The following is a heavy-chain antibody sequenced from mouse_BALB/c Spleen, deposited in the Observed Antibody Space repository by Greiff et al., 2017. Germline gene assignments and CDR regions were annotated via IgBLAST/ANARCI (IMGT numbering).Heavy chain of an antibody. J-gene: IGHJ2*01. CDR3: AREENLGFSY. V-gene: IGHV1S137*01. CDR2: ISTYYGDA. Sequence: VKLMESGAELVRPGVSVKISCKGSGYTFTDYAMHWVKQSHAKSLEWIGVISTYYGDASYNQKFKGKATMTVDKSSSTAYMELARLTSEDSAIYYCAREENLGFSYWGQGTTLTVSS. CDR1: GYTFTDYA.